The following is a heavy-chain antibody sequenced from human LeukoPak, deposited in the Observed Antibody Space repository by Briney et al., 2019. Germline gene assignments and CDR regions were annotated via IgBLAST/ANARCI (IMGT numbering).Heavy chain of an antibody. CDR2: IRSKANSYAT. V-gene: IGHV3-73*01. CDR3: TRRIDGGLYSSGWYPY. CDR1: GFTFSGPA. D-gene: IGHD6-19*01. Sequence: TGGSLRLSCAASGFTFSGPAMHWVRQASGKGLEWVGRIRSKANSYATAYAASVKGRFTISRDDSKNTAYLQMNSLKTEDTAVYYCTRRIDGGLYSSGWYPYWGQGTLVTVSS. J-gene: IGHJ4*02.